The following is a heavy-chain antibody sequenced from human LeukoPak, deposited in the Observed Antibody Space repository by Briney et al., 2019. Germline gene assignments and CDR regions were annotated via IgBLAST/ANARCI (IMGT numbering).Heavy chain of an antibody. CDR3: ARGYSSSWYSFSY. V-gene: IGHV1-3*01. J-gene: IGHJ4*02. D-gene: IGHD6-13*01. CDR2: INAGNGNT. Sequence: ASVKVSCKASGYTFTSYAMHWVRQAPGQRLEWMGWINAGNGNTKYSQKFQGRVTITRDTSASTAYMELSSLRSEDTAAYYCARGYSSSWYSFSYWGQGTLVTVSS. CDR1: GYTFTSYA.